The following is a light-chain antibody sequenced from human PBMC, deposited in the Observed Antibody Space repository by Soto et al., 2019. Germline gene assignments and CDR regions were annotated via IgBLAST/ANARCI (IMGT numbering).Light chain of an antibody. Sequence: QPVLTQPPSVSGAPGQRVTISCTGSSSNIGAGYDVHWYQQLPGTAPKLLIYGNSNRPSGVPDRFSGSKSGTSASLAITGLQAEDEADYYCQSYDSGLRVFGGGTKVTVL. J-gene: IGLJ2*01. CDR1: SSNIGAGYD. CDR2: GNS. CDR3: QSYDSGLRV. V-gene: IGLV1-40*01.